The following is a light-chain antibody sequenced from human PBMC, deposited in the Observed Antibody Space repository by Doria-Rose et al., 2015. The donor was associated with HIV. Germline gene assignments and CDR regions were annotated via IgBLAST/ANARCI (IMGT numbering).Light chain of an antibody. Sequence: EIVMTQSPDTLSLSPGERATLSCRASQSFSSTYLAWYRQNPGQAPSLFIYDGSSRATGIPDRFSASGSGTDFTLTINRLEPEDFALYYCHQYGTSWTFGQGTKVEI. J-gene: IGKJ1*01. CDR1: QSFSSTY. V-gene: IGKV3-20*01. CDR3: HQYGTSWT. CDR2: DGS.